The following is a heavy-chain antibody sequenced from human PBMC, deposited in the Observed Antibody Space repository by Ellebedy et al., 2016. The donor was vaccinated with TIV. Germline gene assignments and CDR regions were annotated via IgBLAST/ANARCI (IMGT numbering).Heavy chain of an antibody. D-gene: IGHD6-19*01. Sequence: SVKVSCKASGATFSAYGISWVRQAPGQGLEWIGGIIAIFGTTKYAQKFQGRLTITTDQLTTTSYMELSGLTFEDTAVYFCARHIGYSNGPSEYWGQGSLVTVSS. CDR3: ARHIGYSNGPSEY. V-gene: IGHV1-69*05. J-gene: IGHJ4*02. CDR2: IIAIFGTT. CDR1: GATFSAYG.